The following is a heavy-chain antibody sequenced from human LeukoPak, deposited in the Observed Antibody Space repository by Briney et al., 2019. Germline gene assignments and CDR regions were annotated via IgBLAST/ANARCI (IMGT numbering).Heavy chain of an antibody. CDR2: IYYSGSA. D-gene: IGHD2-8*01. Sequence: SETLSLTCTVSGGSISSSSYYWGWIRQPPGKGLEWIGSIYYSGSAYYNPSLKSRVTISVDTSKNQFSLKLSSVTAADTAVYYCARLVWLHYFDYWGQGTLVTVSS. J-gene: IGHJ4*02. V-gene: IGHV4-39*01. CDR3: ARLVWLHYFDY. CDR1: GGSISSSSYY.